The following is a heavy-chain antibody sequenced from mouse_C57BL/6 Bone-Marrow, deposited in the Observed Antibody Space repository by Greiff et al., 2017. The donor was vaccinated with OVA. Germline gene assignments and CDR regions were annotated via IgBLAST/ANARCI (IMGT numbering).Heavy chain of an antibody. D-gene: IGHD2-4*01. CDR1: GYTFTSYG. Sequence: VQLQQSGAELARPGASVKLSCKASGYTFTSYGISWVKQRTGQGLEWIGEIYPRSGNTYYNEKFKGKATLTADKSSSTAYMELRSLTSEDSAVYSCARPLYDYDGYWYFDVWGTGTTVTVSS. CDR2: IYPRSGNT. V-gene: IGHV1-81*01. CDR3: ARPLYDYDGYWYFDV. J-gene: IGHJ1*03.